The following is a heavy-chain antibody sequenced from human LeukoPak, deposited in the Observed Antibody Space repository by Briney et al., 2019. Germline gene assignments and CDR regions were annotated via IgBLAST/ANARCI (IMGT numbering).Heavy chain of an antibody. CDR3: ARDFYHGAGSTLRP. CDR2: ISSSSSYI. J-gene: IGHJ5*02. CDR1: GFTFSSYE. V-gene: IGHV3-21*05. D-gene: IGHD3-10*01. Sequence: PGGSLRLSCAASGFTFSSYEMNWVRQAPGKGLEWVSYISSSSSYIYYADSVKGRFTISRDNAKNLLYLQMNSLRAEDTAVYYCARDFYHGAGSTLRPWGQGTLVTVSS.